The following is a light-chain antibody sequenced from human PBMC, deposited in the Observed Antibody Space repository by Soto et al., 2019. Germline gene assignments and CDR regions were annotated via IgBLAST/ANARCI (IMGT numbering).Light chain of an antibody. CDR3: QQYGSSPYT. CDR2: GAS. J-gene: IGKJ2*01. Sequence: EIVLPQSPGTLSLSPGERATLSCRASQSVSSSYLAWYQQKPGQAPRLLIYGASSRATGIPDRFSGSGSGTDFALIISRLEPEDFAVSYCQQYGSSPYTFGQGTKLEIK. CDR1: QSVSSSY. V-gene: IGKV3-20*01.